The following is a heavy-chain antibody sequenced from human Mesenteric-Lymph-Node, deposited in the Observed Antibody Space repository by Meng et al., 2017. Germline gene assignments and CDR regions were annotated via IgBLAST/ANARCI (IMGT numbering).Heavy chain of an antibody. V-gene: IGHV3-48*03. J-gene: IGHJ3*02. CDR1: GFTFSSYE. CDR2: ISSSGSTI. CDR3: ARDIWGDSSGYRDAFDI. Sequence: GGSLRLSCAASGFTFSSYEMNWVRQAPGKGLEWVSYISSSGSTIYYADSVKGRFTISRDNSKNTLYLQMNSLRAEDTAVYYCARDIWGDSSGYRDAFDIWGQGTMVTVSS. D-gene: IGHD3-22*01.